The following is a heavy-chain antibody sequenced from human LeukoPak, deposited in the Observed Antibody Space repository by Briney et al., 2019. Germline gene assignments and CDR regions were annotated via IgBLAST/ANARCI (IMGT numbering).Heavy chain of an antibody. CDR3: ARDADRHDSLDY. J-gene: IGHJ4*02. Sequence: PSETLSLTCTVSGGSISSGSYYWSWIGQPAGKGLEWIGRIYTSGSTNYNPSLKSRVTISVDTSKNQFSLKLSSVTAADTAVYYCARDADRHDSLDYWGQGTLVTVSS. CDR1: GGSISSGSYY. CDR2: IYTSGST. D-gene: IGHD3-22*01. V-gene: IGHV4-61*02.